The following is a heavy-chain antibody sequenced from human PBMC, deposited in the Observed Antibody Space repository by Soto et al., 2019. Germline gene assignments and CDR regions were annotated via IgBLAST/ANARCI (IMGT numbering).Heavy chain of an antibody. V-gene: IGHV3-7*01. Sequence: PGGSLRLSCAASGFTFSSYWMSWVRQAPGKGLEWVANIKQDGSEKYYVDSVKGRFTISRDNAKNSLYLQMNSLRAEDTAVYYCAREKYYDILTGLGYYYGMDVWGQGTTVTVYS. CDR3: AREKYYDILTGLGYYYGMDV. CDR2: IKQDGSEK. D-gene: IGHD3-9*01. CDR1: GFTFSSYW. J-gene: IGHJ6*02.